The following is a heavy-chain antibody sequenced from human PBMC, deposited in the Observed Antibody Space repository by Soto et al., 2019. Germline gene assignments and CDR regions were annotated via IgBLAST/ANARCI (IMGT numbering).Heavy chain of an antibody. CDR1: GLSITDSEMG. D-gene: IGHD6-19*01. Sequence: QVTLKESGPVLVKPTETLTLRCTVSGLSITDSEMGVSWIRQPPGQPLEWLAHIDSSGEKSYRTFLKSRLAISKDTSKSQIVLTRTNMDPADTATYYCARRHQAVAVSPWFDPWGQGIPVTVSS. CDR2: IDSSGEK. CDR3: ARRHQAVAVSPWFDP. V-gene: IGHV2-26*01. J-gene: IGHJ5*02.